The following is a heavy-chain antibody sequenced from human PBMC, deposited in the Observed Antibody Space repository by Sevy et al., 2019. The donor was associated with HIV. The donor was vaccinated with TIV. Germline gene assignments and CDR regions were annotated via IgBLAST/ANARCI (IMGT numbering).Heavy chain of an antibody. CDR3: ARLEYPSFEY. Sequence: SETLSLTCTVSGGSISSSSYYWGWIRQPPGKGLEWIGSIYYSGSTYYNPSLKSRVTISVDTSKYQFSLKLSSVTAADKAVYYCARLEYPSFEYWGQGTLVTVSS. CDR2: IYYSGST. V-gene: IGHV4-39*01. CDR1: GGSISSSSYY. J-gene: IGHJ4*02.